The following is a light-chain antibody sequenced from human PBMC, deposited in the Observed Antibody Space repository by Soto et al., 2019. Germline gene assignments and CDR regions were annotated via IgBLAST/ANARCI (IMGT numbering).Light chain of an antibody. CDR1: QSVDYNN. V-gene: IGKV3-20*01. CDR2: HAY. CDR3: QQHGNSPGT. J-gene: IGKJ1*01. Sequence: EIVLTQSPGTLSLSPGERATLSCRASQSVDYNNLAWYQQKPGQAPRLLISHAYSRATGIPDRFSGSGSGTDFTLNISRREPEDFAVYHCQQHGNSPGTFGQGTRVEIK.